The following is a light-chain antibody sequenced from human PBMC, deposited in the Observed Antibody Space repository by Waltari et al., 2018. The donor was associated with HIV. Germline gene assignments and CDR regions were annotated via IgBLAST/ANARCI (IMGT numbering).Light chain of an antibody. V-gene: IGLV2-8*01. J-gene: IGLJ2*01. CDR3: SSYAGSNNLV. CDR1: SSDGGGYTY. Sequence: QSALTQPPSASGSPGPSVTLSCTGTSSDGGGYTYVSWYQQHPGKAPKLMIDEVYKRPSGVPDRFSGSKSGNTASLTVSGLQAEDEADYYCSSYAGSNNLVFGGGTKLTVL. CDR2: EVY.